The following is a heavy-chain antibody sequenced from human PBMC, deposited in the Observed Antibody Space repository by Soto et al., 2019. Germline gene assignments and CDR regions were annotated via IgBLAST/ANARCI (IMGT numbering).Heavy chain of an antibody. V-gene: IGHV3-23*01. Sequence: EVQLLESGGGLVQPGGSLRLSCAASGFTFSTYAMTWVRQAPGKGLEWVSTIGVSGDSTYYADSVKGRFTISRDNSKSTLHLQMNSLRAEDTAVYYCAKDRWSVTTPVDYWGQGTLVTVSS. CDR1: GFTFSTYA. D-gene: IGHD4-17*01. CDR3: AKDRWSVTTPVDY. CDR2: IGVSGDST. J-gene: IGHJ4*02.